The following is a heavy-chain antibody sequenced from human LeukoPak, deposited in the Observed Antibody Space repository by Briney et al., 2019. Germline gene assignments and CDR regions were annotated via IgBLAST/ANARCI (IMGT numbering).Heavy chain of an antibody. Sequence: ASVKVSCKASGYTFTDYYMHWVRQAPGQGLEWMGWINPNSGGTNYAQKFQGRVTMTRDTSISTAYMELSRLRSDDTAVYYCARENGYGDYGYWFDPWGQGTLVTVSS. J-gene: IGHJ5*02. CDR1: GYTFTDYY. CDR3: ARENGYGDYGYWFDP. CDR2: INPNSGGT. D-gene: IGHD4-17*01. V-gene: IGHV1-2*02.